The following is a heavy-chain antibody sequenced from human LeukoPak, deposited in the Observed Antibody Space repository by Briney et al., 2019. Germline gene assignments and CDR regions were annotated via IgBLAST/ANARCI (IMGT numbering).Heavy chain of an antibody. CDR1: GYTFTGYY. Sequence: ASVKVSCKASGYTFTGYYMHWLRQATGQGLEWMGWIHPNSGGTNYARKFQGRVTMTRAASIITAYMELSRLRSADTAVYYCARDRGVRGVTTALGYWGQGTLVTVSS. V-gene: IGHV1-2*02. J-gene: IGHJ4*02. D-gene: IGHD3-10*01. CDR2: IHPNSGGT. CDR3: ARDRGVRGVTTALGY.